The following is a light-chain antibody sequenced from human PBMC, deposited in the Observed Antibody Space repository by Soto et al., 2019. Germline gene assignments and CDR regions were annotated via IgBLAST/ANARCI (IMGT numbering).Light chain of an antibody. Sequence: QSALTQPPSASGSPGQSVTISCTGTSRDVGGYDYVSWCQQHPGKPPKLMIYEVTKRPSGVPDRFSGSRSGYTASLTVSGLQSEDEADYYCCSYGGNNNFVFGGGTKLTVL. CDR1: SRDVGGYDY. V-gene: IGLV2-8*01. J-gene: IGLJ2*01. CDR3: CSYGGNNNFV. CDR2: EVT.